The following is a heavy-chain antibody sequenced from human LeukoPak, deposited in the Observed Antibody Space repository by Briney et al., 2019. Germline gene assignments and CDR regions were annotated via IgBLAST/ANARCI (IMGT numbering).Heavy chain of an antibody. CDR2: IYTSGST. D-gene: IGHD6-19*01. CDR1: GGSISSGSYY. V-gene: IGHV4-61*02. J-gene: IGHJ4*02. CDR3: ARDPGGGWYYFDY. Sequence: PSETLSLTCTVSGGSISSGSYYWSWIRQPAGKGLEWIGRIYTSGSTNYNPSLKSRVIISVGTSKNQFSLKLSSVTAADTAVYYCARDPGGGWYYFDYWGQGTLVTVSS.